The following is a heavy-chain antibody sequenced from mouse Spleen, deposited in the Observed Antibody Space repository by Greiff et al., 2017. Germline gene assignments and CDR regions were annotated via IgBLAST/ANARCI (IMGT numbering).Heavy chain of an antibody. Sequence: VQLQESGPGLVKPSQSLSLTCSVTGYSFTSGFYWNWIRLFPGNKLEWMGYISYDGSSNYNPSLKNRISITRDTSKNQFFLKLNSVTTEDTATYYCARDGSSYWYFDVWGAGTTVTVSS. CDR2: ISYDGSS. D-gene: IGHD1-1*01. CDR1: GYSFTSGFY. CDR3: ARDGSSYWYFDV. V-gene: IGHV3-6*01. J-gene: IGHJ1*01.